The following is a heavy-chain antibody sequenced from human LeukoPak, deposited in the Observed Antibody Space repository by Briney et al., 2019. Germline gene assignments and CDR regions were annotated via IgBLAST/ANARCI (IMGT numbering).Heavy chain of an antibody. CDR2: IYTSGST. V-gene: IGHV4-4*07. Sequence: SETLSLTCTVSGGSINIYYWSWIRKPAGKGLEWIGRIYTSGSTHYNPPPKSRVTMSVDTSKNQFSLKLSSVTAADTAVYYCARGPLTVTRGFDPWGQGTLVTVSS. D-gene: IGHD4-17*01. J-gene: IGHJ5*02. CDR1: GGSINIYY. CDR3: ARGPLTVTRGFDP.